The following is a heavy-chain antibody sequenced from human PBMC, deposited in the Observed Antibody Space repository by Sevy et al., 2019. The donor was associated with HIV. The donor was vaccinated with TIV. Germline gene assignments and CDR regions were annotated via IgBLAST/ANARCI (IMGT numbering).Heavy chain of an antibody. CDR1: GYFIRNGYC. V-gene: IGHV4-38-2*02. Sequence: SETLSLTCSVSGYFIRNGYCWGWIRQPPGKGLQWIANIDHSGTTNYNPSLKSRVTISVDTSKNQVSLKRSSLTAADTAVYYCARDSSSWYNYPYYMDVWGKGTTVTVSS. CDR2: IDHSGTT. J-gene: IGHJ6*03. CDR3: ARDSSSWYNYPYYMDV. D-gene: IGHD6-13*01.